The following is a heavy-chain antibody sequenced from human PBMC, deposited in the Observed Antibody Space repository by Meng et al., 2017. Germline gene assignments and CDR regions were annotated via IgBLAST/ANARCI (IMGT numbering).Heavy chain of an antibody. CDR1: GGTFSSYA. CDR2: INPNSGGT. Sequence: ASVKVSCKASGGTFSSYAISWVRQAPGQGLEWMGRINPNSGGTNYAQKFQGRVTMTRDTSISTAYMELSRLRSDDTAVYYCARALYSGSYYLLDYWGQGTLVTVSS. CDR3: ARALYSGSYYLLDY. J-gene: IGHJ4*02. D-gene: IGHD1-26*01. V-gene: IGHV1-2*06.